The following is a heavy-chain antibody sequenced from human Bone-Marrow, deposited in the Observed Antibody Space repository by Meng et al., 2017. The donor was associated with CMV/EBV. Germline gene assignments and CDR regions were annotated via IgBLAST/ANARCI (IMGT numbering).Heavy chain of an antibody. CDR2: INPNSGGA. D-gene: IGHD2-2*01. J-gene: IGHJ4*02. V-gene: IGHV1-2*02. Sequence: ASVKVSCKASGYTFTGYYIYWDRQAPGQGLEWMGWINPNSGGANCAQNFQGRVTMTRDTSISTAYMELSRLRSDDTAVYYCARLGYCSSTSCIDYWGQGTLVTVSS. CDR1: GYTFTGYY. CDR3: ARLGYCSSTSCIDY.